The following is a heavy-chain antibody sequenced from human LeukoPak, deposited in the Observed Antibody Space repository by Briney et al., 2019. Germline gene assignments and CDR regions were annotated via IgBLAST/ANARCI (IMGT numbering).Heavy chain of an antibody. D-gene: IGHD5-18*01. CDR2: INPSSGGT. Sequence: ASVKVSCKASGYTFTGYYVHWVRQAPGQGLEWMGWINPSSGGTNYAQKFQGRVTMTGDMSISTAYMELSSLSFDDTAVYFCAGRPDTSMVAIFDYWGQGTLVTISS. CDR1: GYTFTGYY. V-gene: IGHV1-2*02. CDR3: AGRPDTSMVAIFDY. J-gene: IGHJ4*02.